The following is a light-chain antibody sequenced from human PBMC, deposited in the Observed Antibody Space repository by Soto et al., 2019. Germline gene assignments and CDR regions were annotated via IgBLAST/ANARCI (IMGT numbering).Light chain of an antibody. CDR1: LRIRND. J-gene: IGKJ1*01. V-gene: IGKV1-17*01. CDR3: QHLNSYPRT. CDR2: AAS. Sequence: DIQMTQSPSSLSASVGDRVTITCRASLRIRNDLGWYQHKPGKAPKRLIYAASSLQSGVPSRFSGSGSGTEFTLTISSLQPEDSATYYCQHLNSYPRTFGHGTKVDIK.